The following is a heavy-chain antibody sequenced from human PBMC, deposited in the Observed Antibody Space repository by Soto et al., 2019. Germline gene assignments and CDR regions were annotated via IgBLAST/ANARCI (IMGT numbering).Heavy chain of an antibody. J-gene: IGHJ4*02. Sequence: TSETLSLTCTVSGGSISSGDYYWSWIRQPPGKGLEWIGYIYYSGSTYYNPSLKSRVTISVDASKNQFSLKLSSVTAADTAVYYCARGTYSSPFSYWGQGTLVTVSS. D-gene: IGHD6-13*01. CDR1: GGSISSGDYY. CDR2: IYYSGST. CDR3: ARGTYSSPFSY. V-gene: IGHV4-30-4*01.